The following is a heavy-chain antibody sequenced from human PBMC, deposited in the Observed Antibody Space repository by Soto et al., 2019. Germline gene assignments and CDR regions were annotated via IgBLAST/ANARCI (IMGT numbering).Heavy chain of an antibody. CDR3: ARGAASYYYDSSGWFAFHI. CDR2: ISAYNGNT. J-gene: IGHJ3*02. Sequence: ASVKVSCKASGYTFTSYGISWVRQAPGQGLEWMGWISAYNGNTNYAQKLQGRVTMTTDTSTSTAYMELRSLRSDDTAVYYCARGAASYYYDSSGWFAFHIRGQATIVTVS. V-gene: IGHV1-18*04. CDR1: GYTFTSYG. D-gene: IGHD3-22*01.